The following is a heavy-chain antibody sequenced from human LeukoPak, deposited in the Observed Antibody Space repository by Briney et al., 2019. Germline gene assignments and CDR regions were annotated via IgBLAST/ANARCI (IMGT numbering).Heavy chain of an antibody. CDR1: DVSISSQY. J-gene: IGHJ6*02. D-gene: IGHD3-3*01. Sequence: SETLSLTCTVSDVSISSQYWSWIREPPGKGLEWIGYISPSGSTNYNPSLKSRVTISVDTSKNQFSLKLSSVTAADTAVYYCARHSDNYDFWSGYLYGMDVWGQGTTVTVSS. CDR3: ARHSDNYDFWSGYLYGMDV. V-gene: IGHV4-4*09. CDR2: ISPSGST.